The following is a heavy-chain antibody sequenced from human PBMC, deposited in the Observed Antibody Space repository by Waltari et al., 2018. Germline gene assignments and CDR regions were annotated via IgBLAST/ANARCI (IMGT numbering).Heavy chain of an antibody. D-gene: IGHD6-13*01. J-gene: IGHJ5*02. Sequence: QVQLQESGPGLVKPSETLSLTCAVSGYSISSGYYWGWIRQPPGKGREWIGSINHSGSPYYNPSLKSRVTTSVDTSKNQFSLKLSSATAADTALYYRARKEGRGQLSWFDPWGQGTLVTVSS. V-gene: IGHV4-38-2*01. CDR1: GYSISSGYY. CDR2: INHSGSP. CDR3: ARKEGRGQLSWFDP.